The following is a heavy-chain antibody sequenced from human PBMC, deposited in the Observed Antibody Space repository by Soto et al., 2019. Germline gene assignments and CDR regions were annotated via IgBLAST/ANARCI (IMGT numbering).Heavy chain of an antibody. CDR2: LSGYNGKT. J-gene: IGHJ6*02. CDR3: SRVRDSSAYYYGDYYYGMDV. CDR1: GYTFTSYG. Sequence: QVQLVQSGAAVKKPGASVKVSCKASGYTFTSYGVTWVRQAPGQGHEWMGWLSGYNGKTNYAQKVQRRVTMTTGTSTSTAYMELRSLRSAETAVYYWSRVRDSSAYYYGDYYYGMDVRGQGTTAIVSS. D-gene: IGHD3-22*01. V-gene: IGHV1-18*01.